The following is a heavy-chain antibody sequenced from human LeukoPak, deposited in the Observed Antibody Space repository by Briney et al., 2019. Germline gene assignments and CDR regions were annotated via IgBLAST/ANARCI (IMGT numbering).Heavy chain of an antibody. J-gene: IGHJ4*02. Sequence: GSSVKVSCKASGGTFSSYAISWVRQAPGQGLEWMGGIIPIFGTANYAQKFQGRVTITAGKSTSTAYMELSSLRSEDTAVYYCARRGHSSGWYYFDYWGQGTLVTVSS. CDR2: IIPIFGTA. CDR3: ARRGHSSGWYYFDY. CDR1: GGTFSSYA. D-gene: IGHD6-19*01. V-gene: IGHV1-69*06.